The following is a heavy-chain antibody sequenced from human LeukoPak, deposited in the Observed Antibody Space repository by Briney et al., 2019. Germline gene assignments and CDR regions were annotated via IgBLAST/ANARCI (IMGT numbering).Heavy chain of an antibody. J-gene: IGHJ4*02. V-gene: IGHV3-23*01. D-gene: IGHD3-9*01. CDR3: ANPLGGILTGYYRGWDYFDY. Sequence: GGSLRLSCAASGFTFSSYSMNWVRQAPGKGLEWVSAISGSGGSTYYADSVKGRFTISRDNSKNTLYLQMNSLRAEDTAVYYCANPLGGILTGYYRGWDYFDYWGQGTLVTVSS. CDR2: ISGSGGST. CDR1: GFTFSSYS.